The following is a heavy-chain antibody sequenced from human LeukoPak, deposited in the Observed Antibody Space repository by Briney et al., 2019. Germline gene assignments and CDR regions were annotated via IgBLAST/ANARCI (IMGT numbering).Heavy chain of an antibody. D-gene: IGHD3-16*01. J-gene: IGHJ6*02. CDR2: ISYDGSNK. CDR3: AKDMTPARARYGMDV. V-gene: IGHV3-30-3*01. CDR1: GFTFSSYA. Sequence: PGGSLRLSCAASGFTFSSYAIHWVRKAPGKGLEWVAVISYDGSNKYYADSVKGRFTISRDNSKNTLYLQMNSLRAEDTAVYYCAKDMTPARARYGMDVWGQGTTVTVSS.